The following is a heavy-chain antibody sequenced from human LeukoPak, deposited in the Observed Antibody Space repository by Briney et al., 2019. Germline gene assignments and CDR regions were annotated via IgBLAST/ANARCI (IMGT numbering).Heavy chain of an antibody. CDR1: GFTFSIYW. CDR3: ARVSSGYDYYYFYYMDV. CDR2: IKHDGSEE. D-gene: IGHD5-12*01. V-gene: IGHV3-7*01. J-gene: IGHJ6*03. Sequence: PGGSLRLSCAASGFTFSIYWMNWVRQTPGKGLEWVANIKHDGSEEYYVDPVKGRFTISRDNVKNSLYLQMNSLRSEDTAVYYCARVSSGYDYYYFYYMDVWGKGTTVTVSS.